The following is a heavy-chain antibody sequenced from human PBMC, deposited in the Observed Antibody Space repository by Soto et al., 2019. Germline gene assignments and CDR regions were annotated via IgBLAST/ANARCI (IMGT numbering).Heavy chain of an antibody. D-gene: IGHD1-20*01. CDR3: ATEEYPGMEIPDDY. Sequence: PGGSLRLSCAASGFTFSSYSMNWVRQAPGKGLEWVSYISSSSSTIYYADSVKGRFTISRDNAKNSLYLQMNSLRAEDTAVYYCATEEYPGMEIPDDYWGQGTLVTVSS. J-gene: IGHJ4*02. CDR2: ISSSSSTI. CDR1: GFTFSSYS. V-gene: IGHV3-48*01.